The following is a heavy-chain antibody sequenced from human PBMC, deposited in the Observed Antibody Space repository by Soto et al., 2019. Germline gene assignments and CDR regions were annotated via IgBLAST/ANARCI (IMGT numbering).Heavy chain of an antibody. D-gene: IGHD4-4*01. J-gene: IGHJ6*02. V-gene: IGHV4-39*01. CDR3: ARRNSKVYYGMDV. CDR2: IYYSGST. Sequence: SETLSLTCTVSGGSISSSSYYWGWIRQPPGKGLEWIGSIYYSGSTYYNPSLKSRVTISVDTSKNQFSLKLSSVTAADTAVYYCARRNSKVYYGMDVWGQGTTVTGSS. CDR1: GGSISSSSYY.